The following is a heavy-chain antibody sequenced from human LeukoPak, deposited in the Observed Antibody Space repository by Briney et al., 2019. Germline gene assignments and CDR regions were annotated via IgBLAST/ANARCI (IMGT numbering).Heavy chain of an antibody. D-gene: IGHD3-22*01. V-gene: IGHV4-34*01. Sequence: PSETLSLTCAVYGGSFSGYYWSWIRQPPGKGLEWIGEINHSGSTNYNPSLKSRVTISVDTSKNQFSLKLSSVTAADTAVYYCAGRNDSSGYPSFDYWGQGTLVTVSS. J-gene: IGHJ4*02. CDR3: AGRNDSSGYPSFDY. CDR2: INHSGST. CDR1: GGSFSGYY.